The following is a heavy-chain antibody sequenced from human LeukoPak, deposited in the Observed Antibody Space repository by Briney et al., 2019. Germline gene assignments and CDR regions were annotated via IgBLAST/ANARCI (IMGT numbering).Heavy chain of an antibody. Sequence: GGSLSLSCAASGFVFSASYMSWVRKAPGKGLEWVATIKPDGSEKYHVDSVSGRFTISRDNTNDSLFLQMNSLRVDDTAVYYCVRGGTYWTVSWGQGTLVDVS. CDR3: VRGGTYWTVS. V-gene: IGHV3-7*01. CDR1: GFVFSASY. J-gene: IGHJ5*01. CDR2: IKPDGSEK.